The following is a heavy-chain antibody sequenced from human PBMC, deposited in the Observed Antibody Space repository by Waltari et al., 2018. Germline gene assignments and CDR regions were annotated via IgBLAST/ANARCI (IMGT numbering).Heavy chain of an antibody. Sequence: QVQLVQSGAEVKKPGSSVKVSCKASGGTFSSYAINWVRQAPGQGLEWMGGIIPVFGTANYAQRFQGRVTITPEESTSTAYMELSSLKPEDTAVYYCTRVTGGSWEGGFDPWGQGTLVTVSS. CDR3: TRVTGGSWEGGFDP. D-gene: IGHD6-13*01. J-gene: IGHJ5*02. V-gene: IGHV1-69*05. CDR2: IIPVFGTA. CDR1: GGTFSSYA.